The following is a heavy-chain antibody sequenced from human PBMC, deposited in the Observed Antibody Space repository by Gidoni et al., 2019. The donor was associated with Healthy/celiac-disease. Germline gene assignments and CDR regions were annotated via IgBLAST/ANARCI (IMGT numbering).Heavy chain of an antibody. D-gene: IGHD3-10*01. J-gene: IGHJ3*01. CDR1: GFSFSSYV. V-gene: IGHV3-30*18. CDR2: ISYDGSNK. CDR3: AKDARHLLWFGELLCAAYTL. Sequence: QVQLVESGGGLVQSGRSLRLSSAASGFSFSSYVWHWFRQAPGKGLEWLAVISYDGSNKYYADAVKGRFTISRDNSKNTLYLQMNSLRAEDTAVYYCAKDARHLLWFGELLCAAYTLWGQGTMVTVSA.